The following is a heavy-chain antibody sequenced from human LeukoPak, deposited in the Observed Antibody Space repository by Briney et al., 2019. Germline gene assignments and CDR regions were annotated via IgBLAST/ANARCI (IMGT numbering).Heavy chain of an antibody. CDR2: IWDDGSTK. D-gene: IGHD5-18*01. CDR3: ARDRWSTGCENPIQLWSHTYYYGICG. V-gene: IGHV3-33*01. Sequence: GRSLRLSCAASGFTFSSYGMHWVRQAPGKGLEWVAVIWDDGSTKYYADSVKGRFTISRDNSKNPLYLQMNSLRAEDTAVYYCARDRWSTGCENPIQLWSHTYYYGICGWGQGTTVTVS. J-gene: IGHJ6*02. CDR1: GFTFSSYG.